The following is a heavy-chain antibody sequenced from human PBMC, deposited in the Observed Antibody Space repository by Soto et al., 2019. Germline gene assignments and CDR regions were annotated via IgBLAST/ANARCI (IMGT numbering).Heavy chain of an antibody. Sequence: EVQLVESGGGMVQPGGSLKLSCTASGFTFSGSAVLWVRQASGKGLEWLGRMRSKGNNYATAYAASVKGRIIISRDDSKNMAYLQMDSLKPEDTAVYYCGSSSSGWYLVYWGQGTLVTVSS. J-gene: IGHJ4*02. CDR3: GSSSSGWYLVY. D-gene: IGHD6-19*01. CDR2: MRSKGNNYAT. CDR1: GFTFSGSA. V-gene: IGHV3-73*01.